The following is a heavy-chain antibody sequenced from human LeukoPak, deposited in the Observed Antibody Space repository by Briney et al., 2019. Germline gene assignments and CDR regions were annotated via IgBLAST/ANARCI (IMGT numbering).Heavy chain of an antibody. CDR1: GFTFNNYV. CDR3: ARASGIYGSGWYFDY. CDR2: INGAGYNT. Sequence: GGSLRLSCAASGFTFNNYVMSWVRQAPGKGLEWVSTINGAGYNTYYADSVKGRFTISRDNSKNTLSLQVNTLRAEDTAVYYCARASGIYGSGWYFDYWGQGTLVTVSS. V-gene: IGHV3-23*01. J-gene: IGHJ4*02. D-gene: IGHD6-19*01.